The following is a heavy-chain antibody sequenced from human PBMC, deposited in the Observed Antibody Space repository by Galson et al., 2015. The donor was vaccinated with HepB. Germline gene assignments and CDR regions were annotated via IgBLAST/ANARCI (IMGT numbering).Heavy chain of an antibody. D-gene: IGHD6-19*01. CDR3: ARVRRYNSGWSRSDYFDY. CDR1: GFSFSDYT. V-gene: IGHV3-30-3*01. CDR2: ILSDGIRK. J-gene: IGHJ4*02. Sequence: SLRLSCAASGFSFSDYTLHWVRQAPGQGLEWMTYILSDGIRKKYADSVKGRFTVSRDNSRHTLYLQMNSLRAEDTAVYYCARVRRYNSGWSRSDYFDYWGQGTLVTVSS.